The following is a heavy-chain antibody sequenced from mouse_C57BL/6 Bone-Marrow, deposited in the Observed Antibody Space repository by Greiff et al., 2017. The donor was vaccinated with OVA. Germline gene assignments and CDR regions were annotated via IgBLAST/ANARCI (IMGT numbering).Heavy chain of an antibody. CDR2: IDPSDSFT. CDR3: AISSPWYFDV. V-gene: IGHV1-69*01. CDR1: GYTFTSYW. Sequence: VQLQQPGAELVMPGASVKLSCKASGYTFTSYWMHWVKQRPGQGLEWIGEIDPSDSFTNYTQKFKGKSTLTVDKSSSTAYMQLSSLTSEDAAVDYCAISSPWYFDVWGTGTTVTVSS. D-gene: IGHD1-1*01. J-gene: IGHJ1*03.